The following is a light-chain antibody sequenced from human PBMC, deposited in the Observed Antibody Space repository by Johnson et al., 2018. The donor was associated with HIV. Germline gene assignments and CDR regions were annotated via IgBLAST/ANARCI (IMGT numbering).Light chain of an antibody. CDR3: GTWDASLSVNV. J-gene: IGLJ1*01. Sequence: QSVLTQPPSVSAAPGQKVTISCSGSSSNIGNNYVSWYQQLPGTAPKLLIYENNKRPSGIPDRFSGSTSGTSATLDITGFQSGDEADYYCGTWDASLSVNVFGPGPKVTVL. CDR1: SSNIGNNY. CDR2: ENN. V-gene: IGLV1-51*02.